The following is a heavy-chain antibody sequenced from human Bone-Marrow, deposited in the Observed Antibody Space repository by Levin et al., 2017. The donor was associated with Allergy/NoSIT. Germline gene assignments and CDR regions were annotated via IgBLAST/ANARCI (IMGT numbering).Heavy chain of an antibody. CDR2: IYSDDDK. Sequence: ASGPTLVKPTQTLTLTCTFSGFSLSTSGVGVGWIRQSPGKALEWLALIYSDDDKRYSPSLETRLTITKDTSKNQVVLTMTNMDPADTATYYCARRDDILTTYHQNNCYFDRWGRGTLVTVSS. CDR1: GFSLSTSGVG. J-gene: IGHJ2*01. D-gene: IGHD3-9*01. CDR3: ARRDDILTTYHQNNCYFDR. V-gene: IGHV2-5*02.